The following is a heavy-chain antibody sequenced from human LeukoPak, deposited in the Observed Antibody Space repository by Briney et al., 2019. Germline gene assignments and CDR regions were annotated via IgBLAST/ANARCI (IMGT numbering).Heavy chain of an antibody. CDR3: AAESERWLVRS. J-gene: IGHJ4*02. CDR1: GGSIRSYY. V-gene: IGHV4-59*03. CDR2: IYYSGST. D-gene: IGHD6-19*01. Sequence: NPSETLSLTCIVSGGSIRSYYWSWIRQPPGKGLEWIGYIYYSGSTNYNPSLKSRVTISIDTSKNQFSLKLNSVTAADTAVYYCAAESERWLVRSWGQGTLVTVSS.